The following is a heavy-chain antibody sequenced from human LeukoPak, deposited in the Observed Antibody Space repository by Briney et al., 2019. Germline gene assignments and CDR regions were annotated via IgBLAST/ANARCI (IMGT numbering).Heavy chain of an antibody. D-gene: IGHD6-19*01. CDR2: IYHSGST. J-gene: IGHJ4*02. Sequence: SETLSLTCTVSGYSISSGYYWGWIRQPPGKGLEWIGSIYHSGSTYYNPSLKSRVTISVDTSKNQFSLKLSSVTAADAAVYYCASFSIAVAGSDYWGQGTLLTVSS. V-gene: IGHV4-38-2*02. CDR1: GYSISSGYY. CDR3: ASFSIAVAGSDY.